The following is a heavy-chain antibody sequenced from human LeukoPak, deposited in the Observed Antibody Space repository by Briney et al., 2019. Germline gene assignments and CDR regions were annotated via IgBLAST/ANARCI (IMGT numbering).Heavy chain of an antibody. V-gene: IGHV1-24*01. D-gene: IGHD5-18*01. CDR3: ATDSLAYSYGYLGHRGLDY. CDR1: GHTLTELS. CDR2: FDPEDDET. J-gene: IGHJ4*02. Sequence: ASVKVSCKVSGHTLTELSIHWVRQAPGKGLEWMGGFDPEDDETIYAQKFQDRVTMTEDTSTDTAFMELSSLRSEDTAVYYCATDSLAYSYGYLGHRGLDYWGQGTLVTVSS.